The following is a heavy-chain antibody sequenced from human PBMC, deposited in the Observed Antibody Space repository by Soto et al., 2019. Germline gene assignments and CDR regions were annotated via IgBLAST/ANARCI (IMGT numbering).Heavy chain of an antibody. CDR1: GFTFSSYA. D-gene: IGHD3-10*01. CDR3: ARAVDYYGSGSYYGGWFDP. J-gene: IGHJ5*02. V-gene: IGHV3-64*01. Sequence: GGSLRLSCAASGFTFSSYAMHWVRQAPGKGLEYVSAISSNGGSTYYANSVKGRFTISRDNSKNTLYLQMGSLRAEDMAVYYCARAVDYYGSGSYYGGWFDPWGQGTLVTVSS. CDR2: ISSNGGST.